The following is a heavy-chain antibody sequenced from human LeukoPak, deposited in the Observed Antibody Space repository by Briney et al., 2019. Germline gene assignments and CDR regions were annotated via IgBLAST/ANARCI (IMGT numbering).Heavy chain of an antibody. Sequence: GRSLRLSCAASGFTFSSYGMHWVRQAPGKGLEWVSTLTRGGDNDIHYADSVKGRFTISRDNSKNSLYLQMNSLRADDTAVYYCVRDAYGAHFDYWGQGTLVTVSS. CDR1: GFTFSSYG. D-gene: IGHD2-21*01. J-gene: IGHJ4*02. CDR2: LTRGGDNDI. CDR3: VRDAYGAHFDY. V-gene: IGHV3-21*06.